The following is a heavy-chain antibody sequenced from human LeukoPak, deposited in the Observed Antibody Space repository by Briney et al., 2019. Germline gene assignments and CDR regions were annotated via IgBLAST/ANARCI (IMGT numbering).Heavy chain of an antibody. CDR3: ARGSNYCSSISCHMND. CDR1: GFTFSSYA. D-gene: IGHD2-2*02. J-gene: IGHJ4*02. CDR2: ISYDGSNK. V-gene: IGHV3-30*04. Sequence: PGGSLRLSCAASGFTFSSYAMHWVRQAPGKGLEWVAVISYDGSNKYYADSVKGRFTISRDNSKNTLYLKMNSLRAEDTAVYYCARGSNYCSSISCHMNDWGQGTLVTVSS.